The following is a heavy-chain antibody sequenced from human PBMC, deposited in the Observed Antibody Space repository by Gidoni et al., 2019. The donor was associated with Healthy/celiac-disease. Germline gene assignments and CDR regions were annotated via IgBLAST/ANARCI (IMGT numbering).Heavy chain of an antibody. D-gene: IGHD3-9*01. CDR2: IYHSGST. V-gene: IGHV4-4*02. CDR3: ARGRVLTGYYTTSPYFDY. CDR1: GGPISSSNW. J-gene: IGHJ4*02. Sequence: QVQLQESGPGLVKPSGTLSLTCAVSGGPISSSNWWSWVRQPPGKGLEWIGEIYHSGSTNYNPSLKSRVTISVDKSKNQFSLKLSSVTAADTAVYYCARGRVLTGYYTTSPYFDYWGQGTLVTVSS.